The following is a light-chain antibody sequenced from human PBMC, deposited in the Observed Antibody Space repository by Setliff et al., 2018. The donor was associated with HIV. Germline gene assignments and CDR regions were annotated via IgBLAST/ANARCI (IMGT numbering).Light chain of an antibody. Sequence: QSALAQPASVSGSPVQSITISCTGTSSDVGSYSYVSWYQQHPGKAPKLMIYDVSKRPSGVSNRYSGSKSGNTASLTISGLQAEDEADYYCCSYAGTTTFPPGVFGTGTKVTVL. CDR2: DVS. CDR1: SSDVGSYSY. CDR3: CSYAGTTTFPPGV. J-gene: IGLJ1*01. V-gene: IGLV2-23*02.